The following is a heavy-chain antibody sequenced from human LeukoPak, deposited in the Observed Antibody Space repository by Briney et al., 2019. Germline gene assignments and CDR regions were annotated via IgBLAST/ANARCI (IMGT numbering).Heavy chain of an antibody. D-gene: IGHD3-16*01. J-gene: IGHJ6*02. Sequence: GSLELSFATSGFPFTSYGKHWVRQAPGKGLEWGTSISYDGGYQYYADSVKGRFTISRDNSKNTVYLQLNSLTPEDTAVYYCAKDRRMMSPHYGMDVWGQGTTVTVSS. CDR1: GFPFTSYG. CDR2: ISYDGGYQ. CDR3: AKDRRMMSPHYGMDV. V-gene: IGHV3-30*18.